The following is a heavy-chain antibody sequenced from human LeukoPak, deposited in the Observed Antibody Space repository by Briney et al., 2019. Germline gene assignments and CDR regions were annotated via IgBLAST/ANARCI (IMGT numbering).Heavy chain of an antibody. CDR1: GFTFSSYG. D-gene: IGHD2-8*02. J-gene: IGHJ4*02. CDR2: FRFGGGET. V-gene: IGHV3-23*01. Sequence: PGGSLRLSCAASGFTFSSYGMSWVRQAPGKGLEWVSGFRFGGGETYYADSVRGRFTISRDNSKNTLYLQMNSLRAEDAAIYYCAKRSCTGTDCSLFDFWGQGTLVTVSS. CDR3: AKRSCTGTDCSLFDF.